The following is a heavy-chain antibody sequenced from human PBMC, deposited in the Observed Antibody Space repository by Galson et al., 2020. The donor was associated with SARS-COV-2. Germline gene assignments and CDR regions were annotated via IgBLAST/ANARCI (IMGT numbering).Heavy chain of an antibody. D-gene: IGHD4-17*01. CDR2: ISYSGNT. CDR3: ARDPAPLYGDNYYYGMDV. CDR1: AVSMTSYY. J-gene: IGHJ6*02. Sequence: ETSETLSLTCSVSAVSMTSYYWSWIRQSPGKGLEWIGSISYSGNTNYNPSLRSRVTLLVDLSMNQFSLRLTSVTAADTAVYYCARDPAPLYGDNYYYGMDVWGRGTTVTVSS. V-gene: IGHV4-59*01.